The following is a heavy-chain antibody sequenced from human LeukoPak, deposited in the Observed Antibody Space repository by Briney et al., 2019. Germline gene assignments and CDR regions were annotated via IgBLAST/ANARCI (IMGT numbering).Heavy chain of an antibody. Sequence: PGGSLRLSCAASGFTLNYYGVSWVRQVPGRGLEWVSAISGSTGTTYYADSVMGRFTISRDNSKNTLYLQMNSLRVEDTAVYYCAREALEWSPPDIWGQGTTVTVSS. D-gene: IGHD3-3*01. V-gene: IGHV3-23*01. CDR1: GFTLNYYG. CDR3: AREALEWSPPDI. CDR2: ISGSTGTT. J-gene: IGHJ3*02.